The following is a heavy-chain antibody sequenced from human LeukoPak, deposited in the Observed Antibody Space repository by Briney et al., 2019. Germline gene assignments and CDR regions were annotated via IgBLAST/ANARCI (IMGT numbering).Heavy chain of an antibody. D-gene: IGHD4/OR15-4a*01. CDR3: ARHGAMRAAAAGAAFDI. Sequence: PSETLSLTCTVSGGSISPSSHYWGWVRQAPGKGLEWIGSRYYSGSTYYNPSLKSRVTISVDTSKSQFSLDLNSVTAAGTAVYYCARHGAMRAAAAGAAFDIWGQGTMVTVSS. CDR2: RYYSGST. V-gene: IGHV4-39*01. CDR1: GGSISPSSHY. J-gene: IGHJ3*02.